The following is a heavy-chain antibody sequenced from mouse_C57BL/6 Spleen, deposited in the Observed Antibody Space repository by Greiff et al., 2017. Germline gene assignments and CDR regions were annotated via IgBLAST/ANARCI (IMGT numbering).Heavy chain of an antibody. Sequence: VQRVESGPELVKPGASVKISCKASGYAFSSSWMNWVKQRPGKGLEWIGRIYPGDGDTNYNGKFKGKATLTADKSSSTAYMQLSSLTSEDSAVYFCARRNYGSEDYFDYWGQGTTLTVSS. CDR1: GYAFSSSW. CDR3: ARRNYGSEDYFDY. J-gene: IGHJ2*01. CDR2: IYPGDGDT. D-gene: IGHD1-1*01. V-gene: IGHV1-82*01.